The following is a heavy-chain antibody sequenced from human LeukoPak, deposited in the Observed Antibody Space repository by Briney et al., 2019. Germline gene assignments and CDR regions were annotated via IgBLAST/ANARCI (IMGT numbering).Heavy chain of an antibody. J-gene: IGHJ4*02. CDR1: GGSISSSSYY. CDR2: IYYSGSA. CDR3: ARDKGVGGPYYFGY. D-gene: IGHD3-16*01. V-gene: IGHV4-39*07. Sequence: SETLSLTCTVSGGSISSSSYYWGWIRQPPGKGLEWIGNIYYSGSAYYNPSLKSRVTISVDTSKNQFSLKLSPVTAADTAVYYCARDKGVGGPYYFGYWGQGTLVTVSS.